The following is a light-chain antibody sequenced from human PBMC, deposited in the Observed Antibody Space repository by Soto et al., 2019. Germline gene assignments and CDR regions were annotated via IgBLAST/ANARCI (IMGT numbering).Light chain of an antibody. CDR1: QTIANY. V-gene: IGKV1-39*01. Sequence: DIQMTQSPSSLSASVGDRATITCLASQTIANYLYWYQQQPGTAPKLLIYSTSTLQTEVPSRFSGSGSGTDFTLTINSLQPEDFGTYYCQQSYSFPRTFGQGTKVDIK. CDR3: QQSYSFPRT. J-gene: IGKJ1*01. CDR2: STS.